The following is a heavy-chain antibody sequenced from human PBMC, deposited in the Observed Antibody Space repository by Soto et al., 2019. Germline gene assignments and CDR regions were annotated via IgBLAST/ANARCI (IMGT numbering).Heavy chain of an antibody. J-gene: IGHJ4*02. D-gene: IGHD6-6*01. CDR2: IYFSGST. CDR1: GGSISLHY. CDR3: ARGGARLDS. Sequence: SETLSLTCTVSGGSISLHYWSWIRQPPGKGLEWIGYIYFSGSTNYNPSLKSRVTISVDTSKNQFSLKLSSVTAADTAVYFCARGGARLDSWGQGTLVTV. V-gene: IGHV4-59*11.